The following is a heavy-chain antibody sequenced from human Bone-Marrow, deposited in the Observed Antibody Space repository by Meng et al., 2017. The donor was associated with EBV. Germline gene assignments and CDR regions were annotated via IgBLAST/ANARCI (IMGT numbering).Heavy chain of an antibody. CDR3: ARDPGYAGYFDY. CDR1: GGPFRTDA. J-gene: IGHJ4*02. CDR2: LIPMFGAP. V-gene: IGHV1-69*01. D-gene: IGHD5-12*01. Sequence: QVQVVQSGAELKKPGSSVKVACKTSGGPFRTDAISWVRQAPGQGLEWMGGLIPMFGAPNYAQKFQGRVTITADESTSTAYMELSSLRSEDTAVYYCARDPGYAGYFDYWGQGTLVTVSS.